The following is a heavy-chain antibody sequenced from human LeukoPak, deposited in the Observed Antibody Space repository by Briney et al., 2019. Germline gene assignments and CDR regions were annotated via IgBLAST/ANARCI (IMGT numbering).Heavy chain of an antibody. CDR1: GFTFTISA. CDR2: IVVGSGNT. V-gene: IGHV1-58*01. Sequence: GASVKVSCKASGFTFTISAVQWVRQARGQRLEWIGWIVVGSGNTNYAQKFQERVTITRDMSTSTAYMELSSLRSEDTAVYYCAADMYYDILTGYQNFDYWGQGTLVTVSS. CDR3: AADMYYDILTGYQNFDY. J-gene: IGHJ4*02. D-gene: IGHD3-9*01.